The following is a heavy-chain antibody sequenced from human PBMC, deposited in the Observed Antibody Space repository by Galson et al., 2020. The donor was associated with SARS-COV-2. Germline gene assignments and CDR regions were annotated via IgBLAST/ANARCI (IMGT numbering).Heavy chain of an antibody. CDR1: GYTFTNYD. J-gene: IGHJ3*02. V-gene: IGHV1-8*02. CDR2: MNPNSGNT. D-gene: IGHD2-2*01. Sequence: ASVKVSCKASGYTFTNYDINWVRQATGQGLEWMGWMNPNSGNTGYAQKFQGRVTMTRNTSISTAYMELSSLKSADTAVYYCARDQYADAGLDAFDIWGQGTKVTVSS. CDR3: ARDQYADAGLDAFDI.